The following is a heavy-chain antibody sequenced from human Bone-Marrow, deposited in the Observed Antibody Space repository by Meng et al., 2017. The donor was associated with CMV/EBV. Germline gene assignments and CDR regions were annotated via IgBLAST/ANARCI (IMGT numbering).Heavy chain of an antibody. CDR2: ISGYNGHT. CDR1: GYTLTSYG. CDR3: ARVSGLVDCFDY. V-gene: IGHV1-18*01. J-gene: IGHJ4*02. Sequence: QPSGYTLTSYGTRWVRQAPGQGREWMGWISGYNGHTNYAQKFQGRVTMTTDTSTSTAYMELRSLRSDDTATYYCARVSGLVDCFDYWGQGTLVTVSS. D-gene: IGHD6-6*01.